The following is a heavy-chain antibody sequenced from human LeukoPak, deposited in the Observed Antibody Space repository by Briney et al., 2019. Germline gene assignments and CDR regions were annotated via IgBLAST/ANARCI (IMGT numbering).Heavy chain of an antibody. CDR2: ISSSSSYI. CDR1: GFTFSSYS. D-gene: IGHD6-19*01. Sequence: GGSLRLSCAASGFTFSSYSMNWVRQAPGKGLEWVSSISSSSSYIYYADSVEGRFTISRDNAKNSLYLQMNSLRAEDTAVYYCARDSSSGWGYYFDYWGQGTLVTVSS. J-gene: IGHJ4*02. CDR3: ARDSSSGWGYYFDY. V-gene: IGHV3-21*01.